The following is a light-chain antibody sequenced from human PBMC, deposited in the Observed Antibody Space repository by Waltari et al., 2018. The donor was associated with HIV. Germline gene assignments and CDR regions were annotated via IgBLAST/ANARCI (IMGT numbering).Light chain of an antibody. CDR3: QMWDSTTDQEV. Sequence: SDVLTQPPSVSVAPGGTARISCCLSYPAKRTIPWYQQKPGQAPVLVIYQDGDRPSGIPERFSGSNSGTSATLTISGVEVGDEADYYCQMWDSTTDQEVFGGGTKVTVL. V-gene: IGLV3-21*04. CDR1: YPAKRT. J-gene: IGLJ3*02. CDR2: QDG.